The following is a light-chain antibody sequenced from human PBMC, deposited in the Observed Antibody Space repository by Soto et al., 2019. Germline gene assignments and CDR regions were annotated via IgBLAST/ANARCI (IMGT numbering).Light chain of an antibody. V-gene: IGKV1-39*01. CDR3: QQSYSTPHT. Sequence: IQMTQSPSTLSASLGDRVTITCRASQSISSDLNWYQQKPGKAPKLLIYAASSLESGVPSRFSGSGSGTDFTLTISSLQPEDFATYYCQQSYSTPHTFGGGTKVDIK. CDR1: QSISSD. J-gene: IGKJ4*01. CDR2: AAS.